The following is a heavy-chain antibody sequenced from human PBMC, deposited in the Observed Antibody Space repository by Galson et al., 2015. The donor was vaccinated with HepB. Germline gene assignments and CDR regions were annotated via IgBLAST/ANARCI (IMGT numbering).Heavy chain of an antibody. D-gene: IGHD6-13*01. CDR1: GFTFINYA. CDR2: IDASGDQI. V-gene: IGHV3-23*01. Sequence: SLRLSCAASGFTFINYALSWVRQAPGKGLEWVSSIDASGDQIYYSDSVKGLFTISRDNSKDTLFLHMNGLRAEDTALYFCAKGPVAAEILSEFFQYWGRGTPVTVSS. CDR3: AKGPVAAEILSEFFQY. J-gene: IGHJ1*01.